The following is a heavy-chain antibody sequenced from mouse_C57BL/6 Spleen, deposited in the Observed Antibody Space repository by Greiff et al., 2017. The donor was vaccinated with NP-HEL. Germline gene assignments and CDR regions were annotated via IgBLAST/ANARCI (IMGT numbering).Heavy chain of an antibody. D-gene: IGHD2-1*01. CDR1: GFSLTSYG. CDR3: ARKRDGNYPYAMDY. Sequence: VQLQESGPGLVQPSQSLSITCTVSGFSLTSYGVHWVRQSPGKGLEWLGVIWSGGSTDYNAAFISRLSISKDNSKSQVFFKMNSLQADDTAIYYCARKRDGNYPYAMDYWGQGTSVTVSS. CDR2: IWSGGST. V-gene: IGHV2-2*01. J-gene: IGHJ4*01.